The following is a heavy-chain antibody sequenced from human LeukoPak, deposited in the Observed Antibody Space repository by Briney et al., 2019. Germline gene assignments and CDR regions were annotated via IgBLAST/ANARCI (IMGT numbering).Heavy chain of an antibody. J-gene: IGHJ4*02. V-gene: IGHV4-59*08. CDR2: IYYSGST. Sequence: PSETLSLTCTVSGGSISSYYWSWIRQPPGKGLEWIGYIYYSGSTNYNPSLKSRVTISVDTSKNQFSLKLSSVTAADTAVYYCARAAAARPDLDYWGQGTLVTVSS. CDR1: GGSISSYY. CDR3: ARAAAARPDLDY. D-gene: IGHD6-6*01.